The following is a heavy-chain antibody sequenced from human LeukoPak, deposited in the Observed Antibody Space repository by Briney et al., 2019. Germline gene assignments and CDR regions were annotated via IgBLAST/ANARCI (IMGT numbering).Heavy chain of an antibody. CDR3: ARSDLGDAFDI. Sequence: GGSLRLSCAASGFTFSSYDMHWVHQATGKGLEWVSAIGTAGDPYYPGSVKGRFTISRENAKNSLYLQMNSLRAGDTAVYYCARSDLGDAFDIWGQGTMVTVSS. CDR1: GFTFSSYD. CDR2: IGTAGDP. D-gene: IGHD3-16*01. V-gene: IGHV3-13*05. J-gene: IGHJ3*02.